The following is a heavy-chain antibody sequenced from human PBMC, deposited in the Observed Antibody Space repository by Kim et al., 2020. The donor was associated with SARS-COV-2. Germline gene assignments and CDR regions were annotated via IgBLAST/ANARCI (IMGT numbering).Heavy chain of an antibody. D-gene: IGHD5-12*01. J-gene: IGHJ1*01. CDR3: AKNFAWVFGKDGYNLEH. V-gene: IGHV3-23*01. Sequence: SVKGRFTISRDISKNTLYLDMSNLRAEDTALYYCAKNFAWVFGKDGYNLEHWGQGTLVTVSS.